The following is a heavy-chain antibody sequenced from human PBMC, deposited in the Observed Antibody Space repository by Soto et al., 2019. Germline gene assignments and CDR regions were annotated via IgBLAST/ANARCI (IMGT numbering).Heavy chain of an antibody. J-gene: IGHJ5*02. CDR2: INHSGST. CDR3: ARGLVVVPAAMPAFLCWFDP. D-gene: IGHD2-2*01. CDR1: GGSFSGYY. Sequence: QVQLQQWGAGLLKPSETLSLTCAVYGGSFSGYYWSWIRQPPGKGLEWIGEINHSGSTNYNPSLKRRVTISVDTSKNQFSLKLSSVTAADTAVYYCARGLVVVPAAMPAFLCWFDPWGQGTLVTVSS. V-gene: IGHV4-34*01.